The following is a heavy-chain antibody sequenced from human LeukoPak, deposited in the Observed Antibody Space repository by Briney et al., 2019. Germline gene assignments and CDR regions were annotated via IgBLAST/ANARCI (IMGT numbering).Heavy chain of an antibody. J-gene: IGHJ4*02. CDR1: GFTFSSYA. Sequence: GGSLRLSCAASGFTFSSYAMSWVRQAPGKGLEWVSAISGSGCSTYYADSVKGRFTISRDNSKNTLYLQMNSLRAEDTAVYYCAKDASGSYYRYYFDYWGQGTLVTVSS. D-gene: IGHD1-26*01. CDR2: ISGSGCST. CDR3: AKDASGSYYRYYFDY. V-gene: IGHV3-23*01.